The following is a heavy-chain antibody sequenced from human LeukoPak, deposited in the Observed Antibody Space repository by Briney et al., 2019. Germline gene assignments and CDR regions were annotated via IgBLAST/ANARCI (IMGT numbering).Heavy chain of an antibody. CDR3: AKPKYQLPNENWFDP. Sequence: PGGSLRLSCAASGFTVSSNYMSWVRQAPGKGLEWVSVIYSGGSTYYADSVKGRFTISRDNSKNTLYLQMNSLRAEDTAVYYCAKPKYQLPNENWFDPWGQGTLVTVSS. V-gene: IGHV3-53*01. CDR2: IYSGGST. J-gene: IGHJ5*02. D-gene: IGHD2-2*01. CDR1: GFTVSSNY.